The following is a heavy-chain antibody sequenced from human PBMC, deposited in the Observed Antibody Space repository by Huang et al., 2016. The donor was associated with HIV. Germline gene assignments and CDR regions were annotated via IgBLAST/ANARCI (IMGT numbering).Heavy chain of an antibody. V-gene: IGHV3-30-3*01. CDR3: ARAKDTWDAYDI. CDR2: ISNDGSNN. Sequence: QVQLVESGGGVVQPGRSLRLSCAASGFPFNNHAMHWVRQAPGMVLDWVAFISNDGSNNYYADSVKGRFTISRDSSKSTLFLHMTSLRTEDTAVYYCARAKDTWDAYDIWGQGTMVIVSS. J-gene: IGHJ3*02. CDR1: GFPFNNHA. D-gene: IGHD5-18*01.